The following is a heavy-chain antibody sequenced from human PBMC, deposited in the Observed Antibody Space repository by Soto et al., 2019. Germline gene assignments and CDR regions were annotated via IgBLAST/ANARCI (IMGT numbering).Heavy chain of an antibody. CDR2: IYWDDDK. V-gene: IGHV2-5*02. CDR1: GFSLSTSGVG. J-gene: IGHJ2*01. D-gene: IGHD4-17*01. CDR3: AHRRDYGDHKLKYFDL. Sequence: QITLKESGPTLVKPTQTLTLTCTFSGFSLSTSGVGVGWIRQPPGKALEWLALIYWDDDKRYSPSLKSRLTITKDTSKNQVVLTMTNMDPVDTATYYCAHRRDYGDHKLKYFDLWGRGTLVTVSS.